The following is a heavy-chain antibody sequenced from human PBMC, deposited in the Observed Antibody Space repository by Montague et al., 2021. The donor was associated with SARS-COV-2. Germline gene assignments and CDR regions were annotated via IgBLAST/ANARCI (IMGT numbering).Heavy chain of an antibody. J-gene: IGHJ5*01. Sequence: SLRLSCSASGFSFSRYAMSWVRQAPGKGLEWVSGISGASVRIYYADSVKGRFTISRDNSKNTLDVQMNSLRAEDTAVYYCVEVRDSGYDYPNGFDSWGQGTLVTVSS. D-gene: IGHD5-12*01. V-gene: IGHV3-23*01. CDR1: GFSFSRYA. CDR2: ISGASVRI. CDR3: VEVRDSGYDYPNGFDS.